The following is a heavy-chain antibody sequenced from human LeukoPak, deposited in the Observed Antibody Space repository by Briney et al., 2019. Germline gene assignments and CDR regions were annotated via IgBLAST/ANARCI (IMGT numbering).Heavy chain of an antibody. CDR1: ARSISSLY. V-gene: IGHV4-59*12. J-gene: IGHJ4*02. Sequence: SQTRSLTCLLYARSISSLYCSWIRPPPGKGLEWIGYIYYTGSTNYNPALKSRVTMFVDMSKNQCSLRLSAVTAADTAVYYCARDRAYSSAAPFDYWGQGTLVTVSS. CDR2: IYYTGST. CDR3: ARDRAYSSAAPFDY. D-gene: IGHD6-25*01.